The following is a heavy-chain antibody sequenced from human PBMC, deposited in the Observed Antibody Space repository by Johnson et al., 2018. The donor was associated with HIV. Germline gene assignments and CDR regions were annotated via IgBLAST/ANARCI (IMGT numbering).Heavy chain of an antibody. CDR2: ISFDGNLK. CDR1: GFTFSDYY. Sequence: QVQLVESGGGLVKPGGSLRLSCAASGFTFSDYYMSWIRQAPGKGPEWVAVISFDGNLKKYADAVKGRFTIYRDNAKNSLYLQMNSLRGEDTALYYCVRVGKYCGDDCYSGVDAFDIWGQGTMVTVSS. V-gene: IGHV3-11*05. CDR3: VRVGKYCGDDCYSGVDAFDI. D-gene: IGHD2-21*02. J-gene: IGHJ3*02.